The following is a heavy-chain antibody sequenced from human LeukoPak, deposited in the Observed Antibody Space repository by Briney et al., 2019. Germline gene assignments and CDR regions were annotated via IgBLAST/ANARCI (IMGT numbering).Heavy chain of an antibody. V-gene: IGHV3-11*01. CDR2: ISSSSSTI. D-gene: IGHD2-8*01. CDR1: GVSISSSNSY. Sequence: PSETLSLTCTVSGVSISSSNSYWGWIRQPPGKGLEWVSYISSSSSTIYYADSVKGRFTISRDNAKNSLYLQMNSLRAEDTAVYYCAKDPDCTSGICYTFFDYWGQGTLVTVSS. J-gene: IGHJ4*02. CDR3: AKDPDCTSGICYTFFDY.